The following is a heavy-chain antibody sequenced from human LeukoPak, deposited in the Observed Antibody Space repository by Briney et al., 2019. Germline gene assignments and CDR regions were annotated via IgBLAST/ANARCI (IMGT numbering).Heavy chain of an antibody. CDR2: ISGDGGST. CDR3: AKDTGIRPSGISGFFDF. J-gene: IGHJ4*02. CDR1: GFTFDAYA. V-gene: IGHV3-43*02. Sequence: GSLTLSCPASGFTFDAYAMHWVRQAQGRGLEWVSLISGDGGSTYYADSVKGRFTISRDNSKGSLYLQMNCLRTEDTALYYCAKDTGIRPSGISGFFDFWGQGTLVTVSS. D-gene: IGHD3-22*01.